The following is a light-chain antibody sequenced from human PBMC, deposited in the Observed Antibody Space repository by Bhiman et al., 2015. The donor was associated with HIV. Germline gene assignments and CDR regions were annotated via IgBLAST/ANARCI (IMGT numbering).Light chain of an antibody. CDR2: EVT. Sequence: QSALTQPASVSGSPGQSITISCTGTSSDVGNYNLVSWYQLHPGKAPKLMIFEVTKRPSGVSNRFSGSKSGNTASLTISGLQAEDEADYYCCSYGGSKLIFGGGTKLTVL. J-gene: IGLJ2*01. CDR1: SSDVGNYNL. CDR3: CSYGGSKLI. V-gene: IGLV2-23*02.